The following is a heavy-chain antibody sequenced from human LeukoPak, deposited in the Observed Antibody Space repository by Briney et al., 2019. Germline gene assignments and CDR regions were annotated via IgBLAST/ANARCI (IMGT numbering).Heavy chain of an antibody. CDR1: GYSFTSNY. J-gene: IGHJ4*02. CDR3: ARDQEGFDY. V-gene: IGHV1-46*01. Sequence: ASVKVSCKVSGYSFTSNYIHWVRQAPGQGLEWMRMIYPRDGSTSYAQRFQDRVTVTRDTSTSTVHMELSGLRSEDTAVYYCARDQEGFDYWGQGTLVTVSS. CDR2: IYPRDGST.